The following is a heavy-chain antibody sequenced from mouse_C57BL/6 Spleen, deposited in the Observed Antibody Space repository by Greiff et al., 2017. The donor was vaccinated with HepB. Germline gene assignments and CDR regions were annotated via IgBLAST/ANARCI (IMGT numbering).Heavy chain of an antibody. D-gene: IGHD1-1*01. J-gene: IGHJ2*01. CDR2: IDPSDSYT. V-gene: IGHV1-50*01. Sequence: QVQLQQPGAELVKPGASVKLSCKASGYTFTSYWMQWVKQRPGQGLEWIGEIDPSDSYTNYNQKFKGKATLTVDTSSSTAYMQLSSLTSEDSAVYYCASGYYYGRGYFDYWGQGTTLTVSS. CDR3: ASGYYYGRGYFDY. CDR1: GYTFTSYW.